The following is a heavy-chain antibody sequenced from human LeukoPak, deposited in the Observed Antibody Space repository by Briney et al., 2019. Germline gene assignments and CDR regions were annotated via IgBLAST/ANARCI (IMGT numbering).Heavy chain of an antibody. Sequence: SETLSLTCTVSGGPISSYYGSWLRQPPGKGLEWIGYIYYSGSTNYNPSLKSRVPISVDTSKNQFSLTLSSVPAADPAVSSCARDDAISAGLWGGFDPWGQGTLVTVSS. CDR3: ARDDAISAGLWGGFDP. V-gene: IGHV4-59*12. CDR2: IYYSGST. J-gene: IGHJ5*02. D-gene: IGHD2-21*01. CDR1: GGPISSYY.